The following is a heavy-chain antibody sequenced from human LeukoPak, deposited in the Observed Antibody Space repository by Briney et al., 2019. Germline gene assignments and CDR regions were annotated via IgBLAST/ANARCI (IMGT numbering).Heavy chain of an antibody. CDR2: IKGDGSEK. Sequence: GGSLRLSCAASGFTFSSYWMSWVRLAPGKGLEWVANIKGDGSEKWYVDSVKGRFTISIDNAQNSVHLQMNSLRAEDTAVYYCARDEYRSRWLHPWGQGTLVTVTS. CDR3: ARDEYRSRWLHP. CDR1: GFTFSSYW. J-gene: IGHJ5*02. V-gene: IGHV3-7*01. D-gene: IGHD4-11*01.